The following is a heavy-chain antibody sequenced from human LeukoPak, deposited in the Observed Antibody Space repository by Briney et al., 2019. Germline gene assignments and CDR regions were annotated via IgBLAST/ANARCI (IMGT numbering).Heavy chain of an antibody. V-gene: IGHV3-66*01. Sequence: QPGGSLRLSCAASGFTVSCNNMSWVRQAPGKGLEWVSVIYSGGSTYYADSVKGRFTISRDNSKNTLYLQMNSLRAEDTAVYYCAREIALGTVYYYYYYMDVWGKGTTVTISS. CDR2: IYSGGST. CDR1: GFTVSCNN. D-gene: IGHD7-27*01. J-gene: IGHJ6*03. CDR3: AREIALGTVYYYYYYMDV.